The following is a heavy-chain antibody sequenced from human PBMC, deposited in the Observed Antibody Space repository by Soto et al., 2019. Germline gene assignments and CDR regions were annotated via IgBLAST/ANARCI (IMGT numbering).Heavy chain of an antibody. Sequence: SETLSLTCAVSGGSISSGGYSWSWIRQPPGKGLEWIGYIYHSGSTYYNPSLKSRVTISVDRSKNQFSLKLSSVTAADTAVYYCARRPLYDSKVFDYWGQGTLVTVSS. J-gene: IGHJ4*02. D-gene: IGHD3-22*01. CDR3: ARRPLYDSKVFDY. CDR2: IYHSGST. V-gene: IGHV4-30-2*01. CDR1: GGSISSGGYS.